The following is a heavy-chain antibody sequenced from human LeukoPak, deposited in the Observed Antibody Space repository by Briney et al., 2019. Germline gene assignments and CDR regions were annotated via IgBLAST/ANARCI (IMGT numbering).Heavy chain of an antibody. D-gene: IGHD4-11*01. CDR3: ASRLQYPPHNWFDP. J-gene: IGHJ5*02. CDR1: GGSISSSSYY. Sequence: PSETLSLTCTVSGGSISSSSYYWGWIRQPPGKGLEWIGEINHSGSTNYNPSLKSRVTISVDTSKNQFSLKLSSVTAADTAVYYCASRLQYPPHNWFDPWGQGTLVTVSS. CDR2: INHSGST. V-gene: IGHV4-39*07.